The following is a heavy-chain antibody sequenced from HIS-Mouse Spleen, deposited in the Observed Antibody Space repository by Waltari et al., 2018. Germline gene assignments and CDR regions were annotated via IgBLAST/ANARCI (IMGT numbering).Heavy chain of an antibody. D-gene: IGHD3-3*01. CDR1: GGSISSYY. V-gene: IGHV4-4*07. Sequence: QVQLQESGPGLVKPSETLSLTCTVSGGSISSYYWSWIRQPAGKGLEWIGRICTSGSTTNNPSLKSRVTMSVDTSKNQFSLKLSAVTAADTAVYYCARDFHDFWSGYYGGDKKHDAFDIWGQGTMVTVSS. CDR2: ICTSGST. J-gene: IGHJ3*02. CDR3: ARDFHDFWSGYYGGDKKHDAFDI.